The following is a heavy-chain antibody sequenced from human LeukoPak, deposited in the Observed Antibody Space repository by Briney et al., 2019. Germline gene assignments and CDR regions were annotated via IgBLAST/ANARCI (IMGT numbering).Heavy chain of an antibody. J-gene: IGHJ4*02. V-gene: IGHV4-39*01. CDR2: IFYSGST. D-gene: IGHD1-26*01. CDR3: AIRGKRLVGTTTGFDY. CDR1: GGSISSSNYY. Sequence: SETLSLTCTVSGGSISSSNYYWGWIRQPPGKGLEWIGTIFYSGSTYYNPSLKSRVTISVDTSKNQFSLKLTSVTAADTAVYYCAIRGKRLVGTTTGFDYSGQGTLVNVSS.